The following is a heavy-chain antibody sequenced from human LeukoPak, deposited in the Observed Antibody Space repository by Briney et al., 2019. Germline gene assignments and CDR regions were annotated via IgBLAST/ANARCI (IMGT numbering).Heavy chain of an antibody. CDR2: VSPSGDIT. CDR1: GFTFSTYG. Sequence: PGGSLRLSCAASGFTFSTYGMNWVRQAPGKGLEWVSGVSPSGDITYYADSVKGRFTISRDNSKNTLYLQMNNLRAEDTAVYYCAKSGGRRLGYCSSTSCSIDYWGQGTLVTVSS. V-gene: IGHV3-23*01. J-gene: IGHJ4*02. CDR3: AKSGGRRLGYCSSTSCSIDY. D-gene: IGHD2-2*01.